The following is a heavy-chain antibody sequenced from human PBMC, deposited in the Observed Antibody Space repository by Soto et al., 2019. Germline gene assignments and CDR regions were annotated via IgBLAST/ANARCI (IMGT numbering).Heavy chain of an antibody. J-gene: IGHJ5*02. V-gene: IGHV3-30*02. CDR2: IWYDGSNK. CDR1: GFTFSSYG. Sequence: PGGSLRLSCAASGFTFSSYGMHWVRQAPGKGLEWVAVIWYDGSNKYYADSVKGRFTISRDNSKNTLYLQMNSLRAEDTAVYYCAKGDDVPHAWGQGTLVTVSS. CDR3: AKGDDVPHA. D-gene: IGHD3-3*01.